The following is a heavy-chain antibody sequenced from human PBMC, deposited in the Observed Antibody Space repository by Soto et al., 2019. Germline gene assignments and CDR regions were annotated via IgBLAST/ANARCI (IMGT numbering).Heavy chain of an antibody. D-gene: IGHD2-2*01. CDR1: GFTFRYYT. Sequence: EVQLLESGGGLVQPGGSLRLSCAASGFTFRYYTMSWVRQAPGKGLEWVSAISSGGDIIYYADSVKGRFTISRDNSTHTLYLQLNSLRAHATAVYYCAELVPAATHYDYYDMDVWGQGTTVTVSS. CDR2: ISSGGDII. V-gene: IGHV3-23*01. J-gene: IGHJ6*02. CDR3: AELVPAATHYDYYDMDV.